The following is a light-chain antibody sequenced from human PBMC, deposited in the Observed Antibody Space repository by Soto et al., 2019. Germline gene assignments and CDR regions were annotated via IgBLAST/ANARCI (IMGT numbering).Light chain of an antibody. CDR1: QSVNNNY. CDR2: GAS. CDR3: QQYGSSPFT. V-gene: IGKV3-20*01. Sequence: EIVLTQSPGTLALSPGERATLSCRASQSVNNNYLTWYQQKRGQAPRLLIHGASSRATGIPDRFSGSGSGTDFPLTISILEPEDFAVYYCQQYGSSPFTFGPGTKVGIK. J-gene: IGKJ3*01.